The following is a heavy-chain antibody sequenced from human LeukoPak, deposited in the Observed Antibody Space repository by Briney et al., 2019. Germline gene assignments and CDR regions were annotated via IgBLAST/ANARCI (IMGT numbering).Heavy chain of an antibody. D-gene: IGHD3-10*01. J-gene: IGHJ4*02. CDR2: ISGSGGST. CDR1: GFTFSSYA. Sequence: GGSLRLSCAASGFTFSSYAMSWVRQAPGKGLEWVSAISGSGGSTYYADSVKGRFTISRDNSKNTLYLQMNSLRAEDTAVYFCTTDQSIIWGDIHDYWGQGALVAVSS. CDR3: TTDQSIIWGDIHDY. V-gene: IGHV3-23*01.